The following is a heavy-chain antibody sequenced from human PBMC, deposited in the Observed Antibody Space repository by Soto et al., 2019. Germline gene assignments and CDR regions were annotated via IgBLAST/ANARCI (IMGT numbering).Heavy chain of an antibody. CDR1: GFTFSSYD. CDR2: IGTAGDT. Sequence: GGSLRLSCAASGFTFSSYDMHWVRQATGKGLEWVSAIGTAGDTYYPGSVKGRFTISRENAKNSLYLQMNSLRAGDTAVYYCARPTYYYDSSGPPAHWGQGTLVTVSS. J-gene: IGHJ4*02. V-gene: IGHV3-13*01. CDR3: ARPTYYYDSSGPPAH. D-gene: IGHD3-22*01.